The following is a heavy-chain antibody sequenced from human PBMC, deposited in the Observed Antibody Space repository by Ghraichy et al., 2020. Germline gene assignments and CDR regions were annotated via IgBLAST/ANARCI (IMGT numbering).Heavy chain of an antibody. Sequence: SETLSLTCTVSGGSISSYYWSWIRQPPGKGLEWIGYIYYSGSTNYNPSLKSRVTISVDTSKNQFSLKLSSVTAADTAVYYCARVLWFGESVYFDYWGQGTLVTVSS. CDR3: ARVLWFGESVYFDY. D-gene: IGHD3-10*01. CDR1: GGSISSYY. CDR2: IYYSGST. V-gene: IGHV4-59*01. J-gene: IGHJ4*02.